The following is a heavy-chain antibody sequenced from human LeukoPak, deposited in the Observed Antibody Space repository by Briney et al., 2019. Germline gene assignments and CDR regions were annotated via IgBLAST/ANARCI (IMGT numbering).Heavy chain of an antibody. Sequence: GGSLRLSCAASGFTFSSYAMHWVRQAPGKGLEYVSAISSNGGSTYYANSVKGRFTISRDNSKNTLYLQMGSLRAEDMAVYYCARDLAYYDSSGYGAFDIWGQGTMVTVSS. CDR1: GFTFSSYA. J-gene: IGHJ3*02. CDR2: ISSNGGST. V-gene: IGHV3-64*01. CDR3: ARDLAYYDSSGYGAFDI. D-gene: IGHD3-22*01.